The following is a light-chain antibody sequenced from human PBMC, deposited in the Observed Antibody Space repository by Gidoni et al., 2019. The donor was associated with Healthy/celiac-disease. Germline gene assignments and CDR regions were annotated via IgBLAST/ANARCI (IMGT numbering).Light chain of an antibody. J-gene: IGKJ3*01. Sequence: EIVLTQSQATLSLSPGERATLSCRASQSVSSYLAWYQQKPGQAPRLLIYDASNRATGIPARFSGSGSETDFTLTISSLEPEDFAVYYCKQRSNWPPGITFGPGTKVDIK. CDR1: QSVSSY. CDR3: KQRSNWPPGIT. V-gene: IGKV3-11*01. CDR2: DAS.